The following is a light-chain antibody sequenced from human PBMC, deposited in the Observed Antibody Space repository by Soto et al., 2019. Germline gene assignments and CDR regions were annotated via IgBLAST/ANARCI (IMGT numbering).Light chain of an antibody. CDR3: QQYHSYSWT. Sequence: DSQMTQSPSTLSASVGDRVTITCLAIQSISSWLAWYQQKPGKAPKLLIYEGSSLESGVPSRFSGSGSGTEFSLTISSLQPDDFAPYYCQQYHSYSWTFGQGTKVDIK. J-gene: IGKJ1*01. CDR2: EGS. CDR1: QSISSW. V-gene: IGKV1-5*01.